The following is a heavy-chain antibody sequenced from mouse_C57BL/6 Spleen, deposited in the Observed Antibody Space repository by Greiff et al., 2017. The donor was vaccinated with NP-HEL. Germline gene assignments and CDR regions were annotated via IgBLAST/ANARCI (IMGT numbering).Heavy chain of an antibody. J-gene: IGHJ1*03. D-gene: IGHD1-1*01. CDR3: ARASYYYGRRGYFDV. V-gene: IGHV5-4*03. CDR2: ISDGGSYT. Sequence: EVKLVESGGGLVKPGGSLKLSCAASGFTFSSYAMSWVRQTPEKRLEWVATISDGGSYTYYPDNVKGRFTISRDNAKNNLYLQMSHLKSEDTAMYYCARASYYYGRRGYFDVWGTGTTVTVSS. CDR1: GFTFSSYA.